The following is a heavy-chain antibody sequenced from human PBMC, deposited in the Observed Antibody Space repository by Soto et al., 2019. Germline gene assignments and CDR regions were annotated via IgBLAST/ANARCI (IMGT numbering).Heavy chain of an antibody. J-gene: IGHJ3*02. Sequence: GDSLKISCKGSGYTFTSYWIGWVRQMPGKGLESMGIIYPGDSDTRYSPSFQGQVTISADKSIATAYLQWSSLKASDTAMYYCARARNSGSGSFYGVFDIWGQGTMVTVSS. D-gene: IGHD3-10*01. CDR2: IYPGDSDT. V-gene: IGHV5-51*01. CDR3: ARARNSGSGSFYGVFDI. CDR1: GYTFTSYW.